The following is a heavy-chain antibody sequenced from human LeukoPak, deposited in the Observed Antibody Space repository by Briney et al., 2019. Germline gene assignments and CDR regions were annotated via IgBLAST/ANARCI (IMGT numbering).Heavy chain of an antibody. CDR1: RFTFSSYS. Sequence: GGSLRLSCAASRFTFSSYSMNWVRQAPGKGLEWVSSISSSSSYIYYADSVKGRFTISRDNAKNSLYLQMNSLRAEDTAVYYCAELGITMIGGVWGKGTTVTISS. V-gene: IGHV3-21*01. CDR3: AELGITMIGGV. D-gene: IGHD3-10*02. CDR2: ISSSSSYI. J-gene: IGHJ6*04.